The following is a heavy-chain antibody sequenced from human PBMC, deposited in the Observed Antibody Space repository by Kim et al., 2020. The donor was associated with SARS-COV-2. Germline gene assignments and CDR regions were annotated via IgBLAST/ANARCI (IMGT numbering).Heavy chain of an antibody. CDR2: ISGSAGTA. Sequence: GGSLRLSCAASGFTFRSYAMTWVRQAPGKGLEWVSDISGSAGTAYYVDSVKGRFTISRDTSKNTLYLQMNSLRAEDTGVYYCAKVGVGSSYYYFDDWGQGALVTVSS. J-gene: IGHJ4*02. CDR1: GFTFRSYA. D-gene: IGHD6-13*01. CDR3: AKVGVGSSYYYFDD. V-gene: IGHV3-23*01.